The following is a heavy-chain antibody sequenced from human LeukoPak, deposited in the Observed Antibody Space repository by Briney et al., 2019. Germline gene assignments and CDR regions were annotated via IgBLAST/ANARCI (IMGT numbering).Heavy chain of an antibody. CDR2: IIPILGIA. Sequence: GASVKVSCKASGGTFSSYAISWVRQAPGQGLEWMGGIIPILGIANYAQKFQGRVTITADKSTSTAYMELSSLRSEDTAVYYCARDPHYYDSSGYRYDYWGQGTLVTVSS. J-gene: IGHJ4*02. V-gene: IGHV1-69*10. CDR1: GGTFSSYA. CDR3: ARDPHYYDSSGYRYDY. D-gene: IGHD3-22*01.